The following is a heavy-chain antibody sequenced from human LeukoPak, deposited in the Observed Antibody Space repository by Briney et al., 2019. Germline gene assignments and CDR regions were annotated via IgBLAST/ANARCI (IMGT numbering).Heavy chain of an antibody. CDR2: INGDGSSI. CDR1: GLTFRNYW. V-gene: IGHV3-74*01. J-gene: IGHJ3*02. Sequence: GGSLRLSCAASGLTFRNYWMHWVRQAPGKGLKWVSRINGDGSSITSVDSVKGRFTISRDNAKNTLHLQMNSLRVEDTAVYYCARGTERLPRSAFDIWGQGTLLTVSS. CDR3: ARGTERLPRSAFDI. D-gene: IGHD5-18*01.